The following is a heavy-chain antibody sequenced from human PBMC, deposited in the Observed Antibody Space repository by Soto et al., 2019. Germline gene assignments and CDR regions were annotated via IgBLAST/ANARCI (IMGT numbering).Heavy chain of an antibody. CDR1: GFTFSSYA. CDR2: ISGSGGST. CDR3: AKDSLNAITFGGVIVFDY. J-gene: IGHJ4*02. Sequence: GSLRLSCAASGFTFSSYAMSWVRQAPGKGLEWVSAISGSGGSTYYADSVKGRFTISRDNSKNTLYLQMNSLRAEDTAVYYCAKDSLNAITFGGVIVFDYWGQGTLVTVSS. D-gene: IGHD3-16*02. V-gene: IGHV3-23*01.